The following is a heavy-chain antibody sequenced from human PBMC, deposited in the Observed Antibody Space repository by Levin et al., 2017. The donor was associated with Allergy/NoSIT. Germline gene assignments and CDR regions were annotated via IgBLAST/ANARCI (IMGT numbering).Heavy chain of an antibody. V-gene: IGHV4-39*01. CDR3: ARALHLGELSLNYFDY. D-gene: IGHD3-16*02. Sequence: SETLSLTCTVSGGSISCSSYYWGWIRQPPGKGLEWIGSIYYSGSTYYNPSLKSRVTISVDTSKNQFSLKLSSVTAADTAVYYCARALHLGELSLNYFDYWGQGTLVTVSS. CDR2: IYYSGST. J-gene: IGHJ4*02. CDR1: GGSISCSSYY.